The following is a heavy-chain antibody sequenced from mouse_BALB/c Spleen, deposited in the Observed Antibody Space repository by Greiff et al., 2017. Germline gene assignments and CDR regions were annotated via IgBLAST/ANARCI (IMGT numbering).Heavy chain of an antibody. CDR2: ISDGGSYT. D-gene: IGHD2-10*02. V-gene: IGHV5-4*02. Sequence: EVQLVESGGGLVKPGGSLKLSCAASGFTFSDYYMYWVRQTPEKRLEWVATISDGGSYTYYPDSVKGRFTISRDNAKNNLYLQMSSLKSEDTAMYYCAREEEYGIDYWGQGTTLTVSS. CDR1: GFTFSDYY. J-gene: IGHJ2*01. CDR3: AREEEYGIDY.